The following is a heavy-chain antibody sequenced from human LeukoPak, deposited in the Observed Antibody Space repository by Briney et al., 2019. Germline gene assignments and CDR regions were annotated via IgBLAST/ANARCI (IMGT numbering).Heavy chain of an antibody. D-gene: IGHD3-3*01. J-gene: IGHJ6*02. CDR2: IYNSGST. V-gene: IGHV4-59*12. CDR3: ARRRYDFWSGAHSGYYYYGMDV. CDR1: GVSISSYH. Sequence: SETLSLTCTVSGVSISSYHWSWIRQPPVKGLEWIGYIYNSGSTNYNPSLKSRVTISVDTSKNQFSLKLSSVTAADTAVYYCARRRYDFWSGAHSGYYYYGMDVWGQGTTVTVS.